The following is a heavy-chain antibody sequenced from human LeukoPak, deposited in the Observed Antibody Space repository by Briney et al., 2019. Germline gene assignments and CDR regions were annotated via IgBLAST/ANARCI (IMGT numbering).Heavy chain of an antibody. V-gene: IGHV1-2*02. CDR1: GYTFTGYY. Sequence: GASVKVSCKASGYTFTGYYMHWVRQAPGQGLEWMGWINPNSGGTNYAQKFQGRVTMTRDTSISTAYMELSRLRSDDTAVYYCAREDSDCSGGSCYSGWFDSWGQGSLVTVSS. CDR2: INPNSGGT. CDR3: AREDSDCSGGSCYSGWFDS. D-gene: IGHD2-15*01. J-gene: IGHJ5*01.